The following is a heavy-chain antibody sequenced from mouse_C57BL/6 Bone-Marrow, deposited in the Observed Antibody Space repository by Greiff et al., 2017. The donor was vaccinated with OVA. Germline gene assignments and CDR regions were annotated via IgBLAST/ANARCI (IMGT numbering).Heavy chain of an antibody. CDR3: ASGNYDRFAY. Sequence: VQRVESGPGLVAPSQSLSITCTVSGFSLTSYGVDWVRQSPGKGLEWLGVIWGVGSTNYNSALKSRLSISKDNSKSQVFLKMNSLQTDDTAMYYCASGNYDRFAYWGQGTLVTVSA. CDR1: GFSLTSYG. CDR2: IWGVGST. V-gene: IGHV2-6*01. J-gene: IGHJ3*01. D-gene: IGHD2-1*01.